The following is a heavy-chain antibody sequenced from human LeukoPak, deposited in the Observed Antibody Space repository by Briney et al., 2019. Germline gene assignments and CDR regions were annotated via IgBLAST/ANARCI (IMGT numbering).Heavy chain of an antibody. D-gene: IGHD3-22*01. CDR2: INHSGST. J-gene: IGHJ4*02. CDR3: ARVAYYYDSSGYYGVFYFDY. CDR1: GGSFSGYY. Sequence: SETLSLTCAVYGGSFSGYYWSWIRQPPGKGLEWIGEINHSGSTNYNPSLKGRVTISVDTSKNQFSLKLSSVTAADTAVYYCARVAYYYDSSGYYGVFYFDYWGQGTLVTVSS. V-gene: IGHV4-34*01.